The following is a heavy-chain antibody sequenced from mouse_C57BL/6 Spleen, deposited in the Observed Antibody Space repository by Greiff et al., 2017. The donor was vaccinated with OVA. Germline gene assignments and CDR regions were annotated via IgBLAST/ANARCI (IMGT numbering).Heavy chain of an antibody. CDR3: ARVVSAWFAD. J-gene: IGHJ3*01. CDR2: IDPSDSYT. Sequence: QVQLQQPGAELVRPGTSVKLSCKASGYTFTSYWMHWVKQRPGQGLEWIGVIDPSDSYTNYNQKFKGKATLTVDTSSSTAYMQLSSLTSEDSAVYYCARVVSAWFADWGQGTLVTVSA. CDR1: GYTFTSYW. D-gene: IGHD2-2*01. V-gene: IGHV1-59*01.